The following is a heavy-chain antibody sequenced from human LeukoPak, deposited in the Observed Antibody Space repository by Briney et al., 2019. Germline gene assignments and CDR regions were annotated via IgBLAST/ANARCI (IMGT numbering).Heavy chain of an antibody. Sequence: GGSLRLSCAAPGFTFDDYAMHWVRQAPGKGLEWVSGISWNSGSIGYADSVKGRFTISRDSAKNSLYLQMNSLRAEDTALYYCAKDRGGGYSYGVDYWGQGTLVTVSS. CDR2: ISWNSGSI. J-gene: IGHJ4*02. CDR1: GFTFDDYA. D-gene: IGHD5-18*01. V-gene: IGHV3-9*01. CDR3: AKDRGGGYSYGVDY.